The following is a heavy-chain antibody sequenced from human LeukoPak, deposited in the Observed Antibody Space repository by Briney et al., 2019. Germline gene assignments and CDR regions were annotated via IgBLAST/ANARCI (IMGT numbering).Heavy chain of an antibody. CDR2: INFDGSEK. V-gene: IGHV3-7*01. Sequence: GGSLRLSCAASGFTFANYWMTGVRQAPGKGLEWVAIINFDGSEKYYADSLKGRVTISRDNAEKSLYLQMNSLRAEDTALYYCARDGDSGWSLSHWGEGSLVTVSS. CDR1: GFTFANYW. CDR3: ARDGDSGWSLSH. J-gene: IGHJ1*01. D-gene: IGHD6-13*01.